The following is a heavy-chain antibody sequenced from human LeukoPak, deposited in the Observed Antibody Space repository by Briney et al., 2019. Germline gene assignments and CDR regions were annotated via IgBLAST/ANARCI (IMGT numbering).Heavy chain of an antibody. D-gene: IGHD6-13*01. Sequence: SETLSLTRAVYGGSFSGYYWSWIRQPPGKGLEWVGEINHSGSTNYNPSLKSRVTISVDTSKNQFSLKLSSVTAADTAVYYCASGSLKQQLVRGGPWFDPWGQGTLVTVSS. CDR2: INHSGST. CDR3: ASGSLKQQLVRGGPWFDP. CDR1: GGSFSGYY. J-gene: IGHJ5*02. V-gene: IGHV4-34*01.